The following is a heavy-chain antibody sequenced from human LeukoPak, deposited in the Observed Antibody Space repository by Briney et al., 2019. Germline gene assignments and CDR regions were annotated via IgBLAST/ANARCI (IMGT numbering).Heavy chain of an antibody. V-gene: IGHV1-69*13. D-gene: IGHD3-3*01. J-gene: IGHJ4*02. CDR3: ARYDFWSGYYFDY. CDR2: IIPIFGTA. CDR1: GGTFSSYA. Sequence: SVXVSCKXSGGTFSSYAISWVQQAPGQGLEWMGGIIPIFGTANYSQKFQGRVTITADESTSTAYMELSSLRSEDTAVYYCARYDFWSGYYFDYWGQGTLVTVSS.